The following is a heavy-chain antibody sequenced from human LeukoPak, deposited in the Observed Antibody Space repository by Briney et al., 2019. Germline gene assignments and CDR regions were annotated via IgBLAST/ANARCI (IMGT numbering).Heavy chain of an antibody. CDR3: ARVPLEDCSSTSCYTPQIDP. Sequence: ASVKVSCKASGYTFTSYGISWVRQAPGQGLEWMVWISAYNGNTNYAQKLQGRVTMTTDTSTSTAYMELRSLRSDDTAVYYCARVPLEDCSSTSCYTPQIDPWGQGTLVTVSS. J-gene: IGHJ5*02. D-gene: IGHD2-2*02. CDR2: ISAYNGNT. CDR1: GYTFTSYG. V-gene: IGHV1-18*01.